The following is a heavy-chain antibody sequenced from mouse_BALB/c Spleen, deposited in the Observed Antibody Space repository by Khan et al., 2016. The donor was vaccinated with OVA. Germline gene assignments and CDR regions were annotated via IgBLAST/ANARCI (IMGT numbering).Heavy chain of an antibody. D-gene: IGHD1-1*02. CDR2: IWAGGST. Sequence: QVQLKQSGPGLVAPSQSLSITCTVSEFSLNSYGIHWVRQPPGKGLEWLGVIWAGGSTNHNSALMSRLSISKDNSKSQVFLKMNSLQTDDTAMYYCARPLYYGAWFAYWGQGTLVTVSA. CDR1: EFSLNSYG. J-gene: IGHJ3*01. CDR3: ARPLYYGAWFAY. V-gene: IGHV2-9*02.